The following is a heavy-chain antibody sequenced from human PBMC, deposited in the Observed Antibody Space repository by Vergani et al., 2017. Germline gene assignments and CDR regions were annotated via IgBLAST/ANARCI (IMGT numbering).Heavy chain of an antibody. V-gene: IGHV1-69*17. CDR2: IIPIFGIA. CDR3: ARDSSSSFRFDP. D-gene: IGHD6-6*01. Sequence: QVQLVQSGAEVKKPGASVKVSCKASGYTFTGYYMHWVRQAPGQGLEWMGGIIPIFGIANYAQKFQGRVTITADKSTSTAYMELSSLRSEDTAVDYGARDSSSSFRFDPWGQGTLVTVSS. J-gene: IGHJ5*02. CDR1: GYTFTGYY.